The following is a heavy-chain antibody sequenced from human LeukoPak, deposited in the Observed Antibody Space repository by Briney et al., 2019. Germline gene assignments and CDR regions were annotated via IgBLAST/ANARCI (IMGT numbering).Heavy chain of an antibody. D-gene: IGHD5-18*01. CDR1: GFTMSHYG. J-gene: IGHJ4*02. CDR2: IRSAVETT. CDR3: AREGRWIQLRFDY. Sequence: GGSLRLSCAASGFTMSHYGVSWVRQAPGKGLEWISGIRSAVETTHYADSVKGRFTISRDNSKNTLYLQMNSLRAEDTAVYYCAREGRWIQLRFDYWGQGTLVTVSS. V-gene: IGHV3-23*01.